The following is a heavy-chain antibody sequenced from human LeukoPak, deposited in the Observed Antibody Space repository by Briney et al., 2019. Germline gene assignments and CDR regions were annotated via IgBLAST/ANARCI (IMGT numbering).Heavy chain of an antibody. CDR2: ISGSSGIT. CDR1: GFTFSNYA. D-gene: IGHD2-21*01. Sequence: GGSLRLSCAASGFTFSNYAMTWVRQAPGKGLEWVSVISGSSGITYYADSVKGRFTISRDNSKNTLFLQMNSLGADDTAVYYCAKDCGGECYAPYYWGQGTLVTVSS. V-gene: IGHV3-23*01. CDR3: AKDCGGECYAPYY. J-gene: IGHJ4*02.